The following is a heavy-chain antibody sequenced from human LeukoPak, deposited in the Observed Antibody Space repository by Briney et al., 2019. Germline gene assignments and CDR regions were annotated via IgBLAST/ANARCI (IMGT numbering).Heavy chain of an antibody. Sequence: GASVKVSCKASGYTFTSYDINWVRQATGQGLEWMGWMNPNSGNTGYAQKFQGRVTITRNTSISTAYMELSSLRSEDTAVYYCARGSGWQQLFRAFDIWGQGTMVTVSS. CDR2: MNPNSGNT. J-gene: IGHJ3*02. V-gene: IGHV1-8*03. CDR3: ARGSGWQQLFRAFDI. D-gene: IGHD6-13*01. CDR1: GYTFTSYD.